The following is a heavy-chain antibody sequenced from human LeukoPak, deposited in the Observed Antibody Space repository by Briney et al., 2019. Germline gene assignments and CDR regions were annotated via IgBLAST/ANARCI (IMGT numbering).Heavy chain of an antibody. CDR3: ARQFYYYGMDV. J-gene: IGHJ6*02. Sequence: PSETLSLTCTVSGGSISSYYWSWIRQPPGKGLEWIGYIYYSGSTNYNPSLKSRVTISVDTSKNQFSLKLSSVTAADTAVYYCARQFYYYGMDVWGQGTTVTVSS. CDR1: GGSISSYY. V-gene: IGHV4-59*08. CDR2: IYYSGST.